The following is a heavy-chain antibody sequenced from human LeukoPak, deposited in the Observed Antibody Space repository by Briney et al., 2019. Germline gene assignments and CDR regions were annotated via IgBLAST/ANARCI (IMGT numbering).Heavy chain of an antibody. CDR1: GFTFSVYY. D-gene: IGHD3-10*01. V-gene: IGHV3-11*04. Sequence: GRSLRLSCAASGFTFSVYYTSCIRHAPGKGLGWVSYISSSGSTIYYADSVKGRFTISRDNAKNSLYLQMNSLRAEDTAVYYCARARRFGELDYWGQGTLVTVSS. CDR3: ARARRFGELDY. J-gene: IGHJ4*02. CDR2: ISSSGSTI.